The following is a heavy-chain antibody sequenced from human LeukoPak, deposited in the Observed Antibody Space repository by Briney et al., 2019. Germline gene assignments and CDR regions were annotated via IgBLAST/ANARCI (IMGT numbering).Heavy chain of an antibody. J-gene: IGHJ3*02. CDR2: IGNKANSYTT. CDR1: GCGFSDQY. Sequence: GGSLRLSCVASGCGFSDQYMDWVRKAPGKGLEWVGRIGNKANSYTTEYAASVKGRFTISRDDSRNSLYLQMNSLKTDDTALYYCTRGYSGAHVYAFDIWGQGTMVTVSS. V-gene: IGHV3-72*01. D-gene: IGHD5-12*01. CDR3: TRGYSGAHVYAFDI.